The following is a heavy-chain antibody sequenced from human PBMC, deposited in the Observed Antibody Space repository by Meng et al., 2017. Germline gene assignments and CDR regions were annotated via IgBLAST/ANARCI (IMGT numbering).Heavy chain of an antibody. Sequence: VPRLESGAEVEKPGASLKVSCKASGYTFTSYTIHWVRQAPGQSLAWMGWIKSANGDAKYSQKFQGRLTLTRDTSASTAYLELSSLTFEDTAVYYCARGTGSSWFDPWGQGTLVTVSS. CDR3: ARGTGSSWFDP. D-gene: IGHD6-13*01. V-gene: IGHV1-3*01. CDR2: IKSANGDA. CDR1: GYTFTSYT. J-gene: IGHJ5*02.